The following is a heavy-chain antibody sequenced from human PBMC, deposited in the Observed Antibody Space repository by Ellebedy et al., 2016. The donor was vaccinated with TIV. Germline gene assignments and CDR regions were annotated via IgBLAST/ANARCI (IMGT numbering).Heavy chain of an antibody. Sequence: MPSETLSLTCAVDGGSFSGYYWSWIRKPPGKGLEWIGEFNHSGSTNYNPSLKSRVTISVDTSKNQFSLNLRSVTAADTAVYYCASGAYYYGSGSYYAFDIWGQGTMVTVSS. CDR1: GGSFSGYY. CDR3: ASGAYYYGSGSYYAFDI. D-gene: IGHD3-10*01. CDR2: FNHSGST. J-gene: IGHJ3*02. V-gene: IGHV4-34*01.